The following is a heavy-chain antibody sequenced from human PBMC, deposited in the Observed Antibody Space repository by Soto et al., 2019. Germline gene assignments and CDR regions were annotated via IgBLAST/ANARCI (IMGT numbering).Heavy chain of an antibody. V-gene: IGHV4-4*07. CDR2: MYATGST. CDR1: GGSISSYY. D-gene: IGHD6-6*01. CDR3: ASLGVEYSSSPYGMDV. J-gene: IGHJ6*02. Sequence: DTLSLTCTVSGGSISSYYWSWIRQPAGRGLEWIGRMYATGSTNYNPSLKSRVTMSVDTSKNQFSLKLTFVTAADTAVYYCASLGVEYSSSPYGMDVWGQGTTVTVSS.